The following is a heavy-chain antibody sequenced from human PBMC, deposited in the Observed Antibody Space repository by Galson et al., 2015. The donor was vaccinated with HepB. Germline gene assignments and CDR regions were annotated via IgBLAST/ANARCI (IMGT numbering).Heavy chain of an antibody. V-gene: IGHV4-31*03. CDR1: GGSISSGGYY. CDR2: IYSSGST. J-gene: IGHJ6*03. D-gene: IGHD3-3*01. CDR3: ARANFYSDYWRAPAARYYYYMDV. Sequence: TLSLTCTVSGGSISSGGYYWSWIRQHPGKGLEWIGYIYSSGSTKYNPSLQSRATISVDTSKNQFSLKLSSVTAADTAVYYCARANFYSDYWRAPAARYYYYMDVWGQGTTVTVSS.